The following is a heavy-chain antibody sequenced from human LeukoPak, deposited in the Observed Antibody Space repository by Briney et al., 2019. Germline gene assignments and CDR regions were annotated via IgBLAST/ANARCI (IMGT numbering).Heavy chain of an antibody. V-gene: IGHV3-74*01. D-gene: IGHD6-13*01. CDR1: GFTFSSYW. CDR2: INTDGSST. J-gene: IGHJ4*02. Sequence: GGSLRLSCAASGFTFSSYWMHWVRQAPGKGLVWVSRINTDGSSTSYADSVEGRFTISRDNAKNTLYLQMNSLRAEDTAVYYCARTAYSSSWSLDYWGQGTLVTVSS. CDR3: ARTAYSSSWSLDY.